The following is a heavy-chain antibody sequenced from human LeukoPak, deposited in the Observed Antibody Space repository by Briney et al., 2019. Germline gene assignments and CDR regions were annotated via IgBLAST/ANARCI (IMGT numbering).Heavy chain of an antibody. CDR2: INWNSDTI. J-gene: IGHJ6*02. CDR1: GFAFHNYA. Sequence: GGSLRLSCVGSGFAFHNYAMHWVRRPPGKGLEWVSPINWNSDTIAYADSVKGRFTISRDRARNSLYLQMDSLRPEDTALYYCAKDTGGNGAYFYAMDVWGQGTSVTVSS. V-gene: IGHV3-9*01. D-gene: IGHD4-23*01. CDR3: AKDTGGNGAYFYAMDV.